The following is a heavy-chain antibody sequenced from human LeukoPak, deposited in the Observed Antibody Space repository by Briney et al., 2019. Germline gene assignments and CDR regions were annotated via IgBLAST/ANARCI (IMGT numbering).Heavy chain of an antibody. CDR2: INPSGGST. V-gene: IGHV1-46*01. D-gene: IGHD2-21*02. Sequence: ASVKVSCKASGYTFTSYYMHWVRQAPGQGLEWMGIINPSGGSTSYAQKFQGRVTMTRDMSTSTVYMELSSLRSEDTAVYYCARDEAPYCGGDCYRDNWFDPWGQGTLVTVSS. CDR1: GYTFTSYY. CDR3: ARDEAPYCGGDCYRDNWFDP. J-gene: IGHJ5*02.